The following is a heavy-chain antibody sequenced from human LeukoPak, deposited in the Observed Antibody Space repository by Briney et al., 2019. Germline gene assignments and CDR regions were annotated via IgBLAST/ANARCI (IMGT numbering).Heavy chain of an antibody. V-gene: IGHV4-38-2*02. CDR3: ARAYSGSYD. J-gene: IGHJ4*02. CDR2: IYHSGST. D-gene: IGHD1-26*01. Sequence: SETLSLTCTVSGYSISSGYYWGWIRQPPGKGLEWIGSIYHSGSTYYNPSLKSRVTISVDTSKNQFSLKLSSVTAADTAVYYCARAYSGSYDWGQGTLVTVSS. CDR1: GYSISSGYY.